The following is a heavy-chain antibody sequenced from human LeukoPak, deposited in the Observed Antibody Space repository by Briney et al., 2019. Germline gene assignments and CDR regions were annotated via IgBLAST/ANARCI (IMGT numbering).Heavy chain of an antibody. J-gene: IGHJ4*02. V-gene: IGHV3-23*01. D-gene: IGHD5-18*01. Sequence: PGGSLRLSCAASGFTFASYGMSWVRQAPGKGLEWVSGITGSGSSTFYADSVKGRCTISRDNSKNTLYLQVNNLRGEDTAVYYCAKLGGYSYGHEENWGQGTLVTVSS. CDR1: GFTFASYG. CDR3: AKLGGYSYGHEEN. CDR2: ITGSGSST.